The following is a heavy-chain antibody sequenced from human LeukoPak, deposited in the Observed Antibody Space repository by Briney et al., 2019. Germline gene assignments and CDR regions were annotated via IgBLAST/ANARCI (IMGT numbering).Heavy chain of an antibody. CDR1: GFTFSSYA. Sequence: GGSLRLSCAASGFTFSSYAMSWVRQTPGKGLDWVSAISGGGGSTYYADSVKGRFTISRDNSKDTLYLQMDSLRAEDTAVYYCAKEVKLLPFDFWGQGALVTVSS. CDR2: ISGGGGST. J-gene: IGHJ4*02. CDR3: AKEVKLLPFDF. D-gene: IGHD2-15*01. V-gene: IGHV3-23*01.